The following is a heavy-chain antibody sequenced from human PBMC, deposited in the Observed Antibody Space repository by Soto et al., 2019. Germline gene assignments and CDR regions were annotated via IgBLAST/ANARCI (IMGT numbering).Heavy chain of an antibody. V-gene: IGHV4-31*03. CDR3: ARWDHSKNRNNFDY. Sequence: SETLSLTCTVSGGSISSGGYYWSWIRQHPGKGLEWIGYIYYSGSTYYNPSLKSRVTISVDTSKNQFSLKLSSVTAADTAVYYCARWDHSKNRNNFDYWGQGTLVTVSS. CDR2: IYYSGST. CDR1: GGSISSGGYY. J-gene: IGHJ4*02. D-gene: IGHD1-26*01.